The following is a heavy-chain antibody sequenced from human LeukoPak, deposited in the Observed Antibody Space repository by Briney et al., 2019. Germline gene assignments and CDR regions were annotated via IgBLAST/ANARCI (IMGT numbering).Heavy chain of an antibody. V-gene: IGHV4-39*01. Sequence: SETLSLTCTVSGGSISSSSYYWGWIRQPPGKGLEWIGSIYYSGSTYYNPSLKSRVTISVDTSKNQFSLKLSSVTAADTAVYYCARHSQLAALWGYYYYYMDVWGKGTTVTVSS. CDR2: IYYSGST. J-gene: IGHJ6*03. D-gene: IGHD6-6*01. CDR1: GGSISSSSYY. CDR3: ARHSQLAALWGYYYYYMDV.